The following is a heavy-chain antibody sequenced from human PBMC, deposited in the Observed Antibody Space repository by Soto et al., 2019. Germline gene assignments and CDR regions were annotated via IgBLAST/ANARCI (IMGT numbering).Heavy chain of an antibody. CDR3: ARDSSGSPVS. J-gene: IGHJ4*02. D-gene: IGHD3-10*01. Sequence: GGSLRLSCAASGFTFSSYAMHWVRQAPGKGLEWVAVISYDGSNKYYADSVKGRFTISRDNSKNTLYLQMNSLRAEDTAVYYCARDSSGSPVSWGQGTLVTVSS. CDR1: GFTFSSYA. V-gene: IGHV3-30-3*01. CDR2: ISYDGSNK.